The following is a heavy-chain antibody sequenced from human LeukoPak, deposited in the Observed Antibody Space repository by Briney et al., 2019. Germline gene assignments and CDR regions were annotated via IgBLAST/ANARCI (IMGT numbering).Heavy chain of an antibody. J-gene: IGHJ5*02. CDR1: GGSISSY. CDR2: VYYRGST. V-gene: IGHV4-59*12. CDR3: ARGVGTTSNWFDP. Sequence: PSETLSLTCTVSGGSISSYWSWIRQPPGKGLEWIGCVYYRGSTNYHPSLKSRLPISVDTSKNQFSLKLNSVTAADTAVYYCARGVGTTSNWFDPWGQGTLVTVSS. D-gene: IGHD1-1*01.